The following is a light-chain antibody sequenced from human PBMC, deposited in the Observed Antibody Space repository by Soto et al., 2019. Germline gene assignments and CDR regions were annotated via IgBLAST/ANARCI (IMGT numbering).Light chain of an antibody. V-gene: IGLV3-21*02. Sequence: SYELTQPPSVSVAPGQTARITCGGNNIGSKGVHWYQQKPGQAPVLVVYDDSDRPSGIPERFSGSNSGNTATLTISRVEAGDEADYYCQVWDSSSDHSVVFGGGTQLTVL. J-gene: IGLJ2*01. CDR2: DDS. CDR1: NIGSKG. CDR3: QVWDSSSDHSVV.